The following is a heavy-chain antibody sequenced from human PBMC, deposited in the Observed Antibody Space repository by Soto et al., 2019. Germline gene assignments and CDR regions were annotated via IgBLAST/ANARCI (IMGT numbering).Heavy chain of an antibody. D-gene: IGHD2-15*01. CDR3: TRDSGGRDAY. J-gene: IGHJ4*02. V-gene: IGHV3-74*01. CDR1: GFTFSSYW. CDR2: INTDGSIT. Sequence: GESLKISCAASGFTFSSYWMHWVRQVPGKGLVWVSRINTDGSITGHADSVKGRFTISRDNAKNTLYLQMNSLRADDTAVYYCTRDSGGRDAYWGQGALVTVSS.